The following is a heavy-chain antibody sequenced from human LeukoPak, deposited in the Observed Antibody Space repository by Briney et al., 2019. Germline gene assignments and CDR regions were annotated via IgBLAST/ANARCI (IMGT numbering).Heavy chain of an antibody. V-gene: IGHV3-23*01. CDR3: AREWPPTDYCTNGVCGFDY. CDR2: LVGSGFTI. J-gene: IGHJ4*02. Sequence: GGSLRLSCAASGFTFSSYAMSWVRQAPGKGLEWVSTLVGSGFTIYYSDSVKGRFTISRDNSKNTVYLLMNSLRAEDTAVYYCAREWPPTDYCTNGVCGFDYWGQGTLVTVSS. D-gene: IGHD2-8*01. CDR1: GFTFSSYA.